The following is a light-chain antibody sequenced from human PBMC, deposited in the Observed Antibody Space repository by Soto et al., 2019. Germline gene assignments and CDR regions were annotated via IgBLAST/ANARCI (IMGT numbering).Light chain of an antibody. V-gene: IGKV3-15*01. CDR2: AAS. Sequence: EIEMTQSPAALSVSPGQSVTLSCRSSQNIGGNLAWYQQRPGQSLRLLIYAASDRATGVPARFSGSGSGTEFTLTINSLQSEDFAVYYCQQYAQRWTFGQGTKVDI. J-gene: IGKJ1*01. CDR1: QNIGGN. CDR3: QQYAQRWT.